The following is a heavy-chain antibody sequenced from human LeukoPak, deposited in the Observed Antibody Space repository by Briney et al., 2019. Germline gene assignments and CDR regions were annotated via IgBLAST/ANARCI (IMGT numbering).Heavy chain of an antibody. CDR1: GGSISSYY. D-gene: IGHD3-3*01. CDR3: AREITNRLLYYDFWSGYYTRWFDP. CDR2: IYYSGST. J-gene: IGHJ5*02. V-gene: IGHV4-59*01. Sequence: SETLALTCTVSGGSISSYYWSWIRQPPGKGLEWIGYIYYSGSTNYNPSLKSRVTISVDTSKNQFSLKLSSVTAADTAVYYCAREITNRLLYYDFWSGYYTRWFDPWGQGTLVTVSS.